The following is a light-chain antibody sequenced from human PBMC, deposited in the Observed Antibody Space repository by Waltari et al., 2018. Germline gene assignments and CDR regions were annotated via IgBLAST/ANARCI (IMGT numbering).Light chain of an antibody. CDR2: RNK. CDR3: AAWDDSLYEV. J-gene: IGLJ3*02. CDR1: SSNIGSNF. V-gene: IGLV1-47*01. Sequence: QSVLTQPPSASGTPGQTVNIACSGSSSNIGSNFVYWYQQLPGTAPKLLIYRNKPRPSGVPGRFSGSKSGTSASLAISGLRSEDEADYYCAAWDDSLYEVFGGGTKLTVL.